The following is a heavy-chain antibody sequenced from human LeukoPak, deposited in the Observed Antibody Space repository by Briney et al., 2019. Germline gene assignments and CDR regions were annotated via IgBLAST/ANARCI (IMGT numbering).Heavy chain of an antibody. V-gene: IGHV1-18*01. CDR1: GYTFTNYG. CDR2: ISAYNGNT. CDR3: ARRIVGATGDWFDP. Sequence: ASVTVSCKPSGYTFTNYGISWVRQAPGQGLEWMGWISAYNGNTNYAQKLQGRVTMTTDTSTSTAYMELRSLRSDDTAVYYCARRIVGATGDWFDPWGQGTLVTVSS. D-gene: IGHD1-26*01. J-gene: IGHJ5*02.